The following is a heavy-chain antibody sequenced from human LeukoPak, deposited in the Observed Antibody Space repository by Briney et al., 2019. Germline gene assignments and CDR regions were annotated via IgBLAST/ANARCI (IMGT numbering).Heavy chain of an antibody. CDR2: ISGRGGST. CDR3: AKDYGAYRPRAFDI. D-gene: IGHD4-17*01. Sequence: QSGGSLRLSCAASGFTFSSYAMSWVRQAPGEGLEWVSAISGRGGSTYYADSVKGRFTISRDNSKNTLYLQMNSLRAEDTAVYYCAKDYGAYRPRAFDIWGQGTMVTVSS. CDR1: GFTFSSYA. J-gene: IGHJ3*02. V-gene: IGHV3-23*01.